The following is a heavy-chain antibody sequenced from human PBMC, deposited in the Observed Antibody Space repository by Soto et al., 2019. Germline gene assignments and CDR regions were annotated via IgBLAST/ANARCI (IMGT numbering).Heavy chain of an antibody. CDR1: GYTFTNYA. CDR2: ISAYSGDT. CDR3: ARDGRAFSIFGETMDV. J-gene: IGHJ6*02. Sequence: VQLLQSGGAVRKPGASVKVSCKTSGYTFTNYAINWFRQAPGQGLQWMGWISAYSGDTKYAQRFQDRLTVTTDPSTTTASMELSSLRSDDTAGYYCARDGRAFSIFGETMDVWGQGTTVTVSS. V-gene: IGHV1-18*01. D-gene: IGHD3-3*01.